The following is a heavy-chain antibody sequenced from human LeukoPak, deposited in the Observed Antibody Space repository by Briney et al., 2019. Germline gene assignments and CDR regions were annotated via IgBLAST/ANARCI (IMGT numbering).Heavy chain of an antibody. CDR1: GFTFSSYW. J-gene: IGHJ4*02. CDR3: ARVHGGYPFDY. Sequence: GGSLRLSCAASGFTFSSYWMSWVRQAPGKGLEWVANIKQDGSERYYVDSVKGRFTISRDNAKNSLFLQMNTLRAEDTAVYYCARVHGGYPFDYWGQGTLVTVSS. CDR2: IKQDGSER. V-gene: IGHV3-7*01. D-gene: IGHD2-15*01.